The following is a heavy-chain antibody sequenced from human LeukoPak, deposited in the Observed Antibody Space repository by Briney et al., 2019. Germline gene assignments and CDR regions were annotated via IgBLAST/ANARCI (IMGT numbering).Heavy chain of an antibody. CDR1: GFTFNNAW. D-gene: IGHD5/OR15-5a*01. J-gene: IGHJ5*02. CDR3: ITDLRFLNWFDP. CDR2: IKSKIDGGTT. V-gene: IGHV3-15*01. Sequence: GGSLRLSCVASGFTFNNAWVNWVRQAPGQGLEWVGRIKSKIDGGTTDYAAPVKGRFTISRDNSKNSLSLQMNSLKVEDTAVYYCITDLRFLNWFDPWGQGTLVTVSS.